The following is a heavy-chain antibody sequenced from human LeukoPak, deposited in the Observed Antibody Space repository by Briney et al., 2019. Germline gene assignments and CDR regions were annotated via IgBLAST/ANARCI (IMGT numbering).Heavy chain of an antibody. CDR1: GFTVSDNY. D-gene: IGHD4/OR15-4a*01. CDR2: VYIGGTT. CDR3: ARVISNFWFDS. Sequence: GGSLRLSCAASGFTVSDNYMSWVRQAPGKGLEWVSVVYIGGTTYYPDSVKGRFTISRDNSKNTLYLQMNSLRAEDTAIYYCARVISNFWFDSWGQGTLVTVSS. J-gene: IGHJ5*01. V-gene: IGHV3-53*01.